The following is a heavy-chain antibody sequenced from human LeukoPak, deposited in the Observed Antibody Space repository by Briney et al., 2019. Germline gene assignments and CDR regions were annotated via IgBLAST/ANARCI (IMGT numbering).Heavy chain of an antibody. J-gene: IGHJ3*02. Sequence: SVKVSCKASGGTFSSYAISWVRQAPGQGLEWMGGIIPIFGTANYAQKFQGRVTITADESTSTVYMELSSLRSEDTAVYYCAVRWELLHAFDIWGQGTMVTVSS. CDR2: IIPIFGTA. CDR1: GGTFSSYA. V-gene: IGHV1-69*13. D-gene: IGHD1-26*01. CDR3: AVRWELLHAFDI.